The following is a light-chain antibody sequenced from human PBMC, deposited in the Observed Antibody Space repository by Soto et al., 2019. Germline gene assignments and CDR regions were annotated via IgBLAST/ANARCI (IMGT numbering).Light chain of an antibody. CDR2: GAS. CDR3: QHYNNWPPWT. J-gene: IGKJ1*01. Sequence: EIVMTQSPATLSVSPGERATLSCRASQSVSSNLAWYQQKPGQAPRLLIYGASTRATGIPARFSGSGSGTVFTLTISGLQSEDFAVYYCQHYNNWPPWTFGQGTKVESK. V-gene: IGKV3-15*01. CDR1: QSVSSN.